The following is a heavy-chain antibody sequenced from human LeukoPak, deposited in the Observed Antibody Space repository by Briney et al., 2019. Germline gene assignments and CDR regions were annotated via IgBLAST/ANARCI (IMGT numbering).Heavy chain of an antibody. CDR3: ARCSLYYYYYMDV. D-gene: IGHD2-15*01. CDR2: IYYSGST. Sequence: PSETLSLTCTVSGGSISSYYWSWIRQPPGKGLEWIGYIYYSGSTNYNPSLKSRVTISVDTSKNQFSLKLSSVTAADTAVYYCARCSLYYYYYMDVWGKGTTVTVSS. J-gene: IGHJ6*03. CDR1: GGSISSYY. V-gene: IGHV4-59*01.